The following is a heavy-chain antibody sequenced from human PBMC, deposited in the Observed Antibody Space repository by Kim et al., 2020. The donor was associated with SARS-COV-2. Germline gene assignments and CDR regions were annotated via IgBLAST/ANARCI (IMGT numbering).Heavy chain of an antibody. Sequence: GGSLRLSCAASGFTFSSYEMNWVRQAPGKGLEWVSYISSSGSTIYYADSVKGRFTISRDNAKNSLYLQMNSLRAEDTAVYYCAREYGDYVTHFDYWGQGTLVTVSS. V-gene: IGHV3-48*03. J-gene: IGHJ4*02. CDR1: GFTFSSYE. CDR3: AREYGDYVTHFDY. CDR2: ISSSGSTI. D-gene: IGHD4-17*01.